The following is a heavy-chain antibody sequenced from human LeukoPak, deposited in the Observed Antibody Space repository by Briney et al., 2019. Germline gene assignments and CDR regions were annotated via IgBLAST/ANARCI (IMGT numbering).Heavy chain of an antibody. V-gene: IGHV4-34*01. D-gene: IGHD1-7*01. CDR3: ASSRVLELRLFSSFDY. CDR1: GGSFSGYY. J-gene: IGHJ4*02. Sequence: SETLSLTCAVYGGSFSGYYWSWIRQPPGKGLEWIGEINHSGSTNYNPSLKSRVTISVDTSKNQFSLTLSSVAAADTAVYYCASSRVLELRLFSSFDYWGQGTLVTVSS. CDR2: INHSGST.